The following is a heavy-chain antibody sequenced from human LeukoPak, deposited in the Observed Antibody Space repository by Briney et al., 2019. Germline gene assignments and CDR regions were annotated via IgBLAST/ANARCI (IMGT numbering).Heavy chain of an antibody. CDR2: ISSNGGST. D-gene: IGHD6-13*01. J-gene: IGHJ4*02. CDR3: AKAHVGYSSSWYLL. Sequence: GGSLRLSCSASGFTFSSYAMHWVRQAPGKGLEYVSAISSNGGSTYYADSVKGRFTISRDNSKNTLYLQMNSLRAEDTAVYYCAKAHVGYSSSWYLLWGQGTLVTVSS. CDR1: GFTFSSYA. V-gene: IGHV3-64*04.